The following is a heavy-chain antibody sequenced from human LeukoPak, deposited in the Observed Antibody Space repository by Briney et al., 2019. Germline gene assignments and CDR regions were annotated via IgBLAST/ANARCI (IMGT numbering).Heavy chain of an antibody. J-gene: IGHJ6*03. CDR1: GFTFSDYA. CDR2: ISGSGGST. CDR3: AKASYGSGSYLYYYYYMDV. D-gene: IGHD3-10*01. V-gene: IGHV3-23*01. Sequence: GGSLRLSCVVSGFTFSDYAMSWVRQAPGKGLEWVSAISGSGGSTYYADSVKGRFTISRDNSKNTLYLQMNSLRAEDTAVYYCAKASYGSGSYLYYYYYMDVWGKGTTVTVSS.